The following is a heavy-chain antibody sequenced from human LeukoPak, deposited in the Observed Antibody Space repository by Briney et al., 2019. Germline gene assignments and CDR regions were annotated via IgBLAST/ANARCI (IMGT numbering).Heavy chain of an antibody. Sequence: GGSLRLSCAASGFTFSDYFLTWLRQAPGRGLEWVSGISASGTSIYYADSVKGRFTISRDNAKNSVFLQMNSLRAEDTAVYYCARDQSYYGVWGQGTLVTVSS. CDR1: GFTFSDYF. D-gene: IGHD2-21*01. J-gene: IGHJ4*02. CDR2: ISASGTSI. V-gene: IGHV3-11*01. CDR3: ARDQSYYGV.